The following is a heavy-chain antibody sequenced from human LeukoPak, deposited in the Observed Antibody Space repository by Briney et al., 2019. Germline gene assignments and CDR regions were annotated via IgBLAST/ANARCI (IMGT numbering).Heavy chain of an antibody. CDR2: INPNSGGT. CDR1: GYTFTGYY. J-gene: IGHJ4*02. CDR3: ARGARAAMVFLEDYFDY. D-gene: IGHD5-18*01. V-gene: IGHV1-2*04. Sequence: GASVKVSCKASGYTFTGYYMHWVRQAPGQGLEWMGWINPNSGGTNYAQKFQGWVTMTRDTSISTAYMELSRLRSDDTAVYYCARGARAAMVFLEDYFDYWGQGTLVTVSS.